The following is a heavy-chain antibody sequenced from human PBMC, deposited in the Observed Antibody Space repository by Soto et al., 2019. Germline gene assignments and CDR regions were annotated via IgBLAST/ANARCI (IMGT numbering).Heavy chain of an antibody. J-gene: IGHJ4*02. V-gene: IGHV1-8*02. CDR2: MNPNSGNT. Sequence: ASVKVSCKASGGTFSSYDINWVRQATGQGLEWMGWMNPNSGNTGYAQKFQGRVTMTRNTSISTAYMELSSLRSEDTAVYYCARVRVVAASDYFDYWGQGTLVTVSS. CDR3: ARVRVVAASDYFDY. D-gene: IGHD2-15*01. CDR1: GGTFSSYD.